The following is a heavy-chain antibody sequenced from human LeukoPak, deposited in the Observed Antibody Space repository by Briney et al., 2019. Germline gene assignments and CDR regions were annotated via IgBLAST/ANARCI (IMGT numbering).Heavy chain of an antibody. V-gene: IGHV1-8*01. CDR3: ARRRWSSWYGG. J-gene: IGHJ4*02. D-gene: IGHD6-13*01. Sequence: ASVKVSCKASGYTFTSYDINWVRQATGQGLEWMGWMNPNSGNTGYAQKFQGRVTITRNTSLSTAYMELRSLRSEDTAGYYWARRRWSSWYGGWGQGTLVTVSS. CDR1: GYTFTSYD. CDR2: MNPNSGNT.